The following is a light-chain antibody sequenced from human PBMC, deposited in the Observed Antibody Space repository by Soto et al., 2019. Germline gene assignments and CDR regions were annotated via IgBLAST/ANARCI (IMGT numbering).Light chain of an antibody. V-gene: IGKV3-11*01. Sequence: EVVLTQSPVTLSLSPGERATLSCRASQSFRGLLAWYQQKPGQAPRLLIYDAYNRATGIPPRFSGSGSGTDFTLTISSLEPEDSAVYYCQQRHMWPITFGQGHDWRL. CDR1: QSFRGL. CDR2: DAY. J-gene: IGKJ5*01. CDR3: QQRHMWPIT.